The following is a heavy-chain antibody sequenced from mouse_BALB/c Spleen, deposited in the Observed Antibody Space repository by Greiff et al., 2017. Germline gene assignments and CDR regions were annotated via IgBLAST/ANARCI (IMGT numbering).Heavy chain of an antibody. D-gene: IGHD2-1*01. J-gene: IGHJ2*01. V-gene: IGHV3-2*02. CDR2: ISYSGST. Sequence: EVKLQESGPGLVKPSQSLSLTCTVTGYSITSDYAWNWIRQFPGNKLEWMGYISYSGSTSYNPSLKSRISITRDASKNQFFLQLNSVTTEDTATYYGARSNGNYEVYYCDYGGQGTTLTDSS. CDR1: GYSITSDYA. CDR3: ARSNGNYEVYYCDY.